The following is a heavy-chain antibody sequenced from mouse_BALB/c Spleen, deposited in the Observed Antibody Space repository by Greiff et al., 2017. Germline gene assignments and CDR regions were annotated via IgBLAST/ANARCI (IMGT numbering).Heavy chain of an antibody. Sequence: QVQLQQPGAELVRPGASVKLSCKASGYTFTSYWINWVKQRPGQGLEWIGNIYPSDSYTNYNQKFKDKATLTVDKSSSTAYMQLSSPTSEDSAVYYCTRGHGSFPYFDYWGQGTTLTVSS. J-gene: IGHJ2*01. CDR2: IYPSDSYT. CDR3: TRGHGSFPYFDY. V-gene: IGHV1-69*02. D-gene: IGHD2-2*01. CDR1: GYTFTSYW.